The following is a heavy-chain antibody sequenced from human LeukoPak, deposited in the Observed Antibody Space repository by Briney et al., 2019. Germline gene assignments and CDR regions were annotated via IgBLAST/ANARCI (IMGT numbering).Heavy chain of an antibody. D-gene: IGHD3-10*01. J-gene: IGHJ4*02. V-gene: IGHV3-30*18. CDR3: AKDITMVRGVIPNV. Sequence: GGSLRLSCAASGFTFSSYAMHWVRQAPGKGLEWVAVISYDGSNKYYADSVKGRFTISRDNSKNTLYLQMNSLRAEDTAVYYCAKDITMVRGVIPNVWGQGTLVTVSS. CDR2: ISYDGSNK. CDR1: GFTFSSYA.